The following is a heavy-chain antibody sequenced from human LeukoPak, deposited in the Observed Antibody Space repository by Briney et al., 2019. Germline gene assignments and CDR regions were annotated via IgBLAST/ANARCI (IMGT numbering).Heavy chain of an antibody. CDR3: ASLDRRFSSSPEVDY. CDR2: LYYSGST. Sequence: PSETLSLTYTVSGGSISSYYWSWIRQPPGKGLEWIGYLYYSGSTNYNPSLKSRVTITVDTSKNQFSLKLSSVTAADTAVYYCASLDRRFSSSPEVDYWGQGTLVTVSS. D-gene: IGHD6-6*01. J-gene: IGHJ4*02. V-gene: IGHV4-59*01. CDR1: GGSISSYY.